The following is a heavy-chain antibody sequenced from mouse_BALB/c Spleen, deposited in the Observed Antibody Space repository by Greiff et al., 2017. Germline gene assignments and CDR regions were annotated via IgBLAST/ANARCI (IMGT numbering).Heavy chain of an antibody. J-gene: IGHJ4*01. V-gene: IGHV5-6-3*01. D-gene: IGHD4-1*01. Sequence: DVQLVESGGGLVQPGGSLKLSCAASGFTFSSYGMSWVRQTPDKRLELVATINSNGGSTYYPDSVKGRFTISRDNAKNTLYLQMSSLKSEDTAMYYCARRTISGTGYAMDYWGQGTSVTVSS. CDR3: ARRTISGTGYAMDY. CDR2: INSNGGST. CDR1: GFTFSSYG.